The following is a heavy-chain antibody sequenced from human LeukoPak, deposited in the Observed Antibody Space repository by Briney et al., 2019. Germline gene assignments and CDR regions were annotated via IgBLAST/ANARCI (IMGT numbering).Heavy chain of an antibody. J-gene: IGHJ3*02. CDR2: ISGSGGST. V-gene: IGHV3-23*01. Sequence: GGSLRLSCAASGFPFSSYAMSWARQAPGEGLEWVSAISGSGGSTYYADSVKGRFTISRDNSKNTLYLQVNSLRAEDTAVYYCAKADARSYYYDSSGNDAFDIWGQGTMVTVSS. CDR3: AKADARSYYYDSSGNDAFDI. CDR1: GFPFSSYA. D-gene: IGHD3-22*01.